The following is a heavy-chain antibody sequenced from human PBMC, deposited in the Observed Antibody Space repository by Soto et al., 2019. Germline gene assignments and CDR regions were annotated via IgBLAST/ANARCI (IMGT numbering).Heavy chain of an antibody. V-gene: IGHV3-64D*06. Sequence: PVGSLSLSCSAYGFTFNKYAMPWVRHPPGTGLEYVSAISDTGGSRFHADAVKGLFSIVTDKARAALFLQMRSLRAEDTAVYYGVKGTRGEYYNYRKRVDVWGQGTTVTVSS. CDR3: VKGTRGEYYNYRKRVDV. J-gene: IGHJ6*02. D-gene: IGHD3-10*01. CDR2: ISDTGGSR. CDR1: GFTFNKYA.